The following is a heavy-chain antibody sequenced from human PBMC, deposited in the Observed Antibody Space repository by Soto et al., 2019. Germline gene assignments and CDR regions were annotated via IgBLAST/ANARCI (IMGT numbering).Heavy chain of an antibody. J-gene: IGHJ5*02. V-gene: IGHV4-31*03. D-gene: IGHD1-1*01. CDR3: ARGANDWFDA. CDR2: LYYSENT. CDR1: GGSISSGGYY. Sequence: TLSLPCTVSGGSISSGGYYWSWIRQHTGKGLEWIGYLYYSENTYYNPSLKSRVTISLDMSKKQFSLKMSSVTAADPAVYYGARGANDWFDARGQGTLVT.